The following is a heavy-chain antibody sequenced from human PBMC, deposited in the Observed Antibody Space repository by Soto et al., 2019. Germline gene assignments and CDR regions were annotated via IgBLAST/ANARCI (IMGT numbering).Heavy chain of an antibody. CDR2: TSGSGGTT. CDR3: AKDKDYDFCSGSHGFFDY. V-gene: IGHV3-23*01. J-gene: IGHJ4*02. D-gene: IGHD3-3*01. Sequence: PGGSLRLSCVASGFTFSSYAMSWVRQVPGKGLEWVSCTSGSGGTTYYADSVKGRFTISRDKSKNTLYLQMNSLRAEDTAVYYCAKDKDYDFCSGSHGFFDYWGQGTLVTVSS. CDR1: GFTFSSYA.